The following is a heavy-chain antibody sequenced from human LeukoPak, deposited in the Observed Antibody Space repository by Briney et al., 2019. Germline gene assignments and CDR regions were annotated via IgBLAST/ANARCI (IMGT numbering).Heavy chain of an antibody. CDR2: IYYSGST. Sequence: SETLSLTCTVSGGSISSYYWSWIRQPPGKGLEWIGYIYYSGSTNYNPSLKSRVTISVDTSKNQFSLKLSSVTAADTAVYYCARAGYYDSSGYSNFDYWGQGTLVTVSS. D-gene: IGHD3-22*01. J-gene: IGHJ4*02. V-gene: IGHV4-59*01. CDR1: GGSISSYY. CDR3: ARAGYYDSSGYSNFDY.